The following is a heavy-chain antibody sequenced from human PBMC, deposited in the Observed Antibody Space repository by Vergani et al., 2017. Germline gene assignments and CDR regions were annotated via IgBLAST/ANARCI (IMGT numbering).Heavy chain of an antibody. CDR3: AREPLNSSGWSMYGMDV. V-gene: IGHV1-69*04. CDR1: GYTFTSYT. D-gene: IGHD6-19*01. J-gene: IGHJ6*02. CDR2: IIPILGIA. Sequence: QVQLVQSGAEVKKPGASVKVSCKASGYTFTSYTISWVRQAPGQGLEWMGRIIPILGIANYAQKFQGRVTITADKSTSTAYMELSSLRSEDTAVYYCAREPLNSSGWSMYGMDVWGQGTTVTVSS.